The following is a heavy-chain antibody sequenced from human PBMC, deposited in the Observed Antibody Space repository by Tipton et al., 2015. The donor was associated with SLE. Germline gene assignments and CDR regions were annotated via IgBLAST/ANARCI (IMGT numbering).Heavy chain of an antibody. CDR1: GGSFSGYY. CDR2: IYSGGST. V-gene: IGHV3-53*05. CDR3: AKDLTDPTPGMDV. Sequence: GSLRLSCAVYGGSFSGYYWSWIRQPPGKGLEWVSVIYSGGSTYYADSVKGRFTISRDNSKNTLYLQMNSLRAEDTAVYYCAKDLTDPTPGMDVWGQGTTVTVSS. D-gene: IGHD2-15*01. J-gene: IGHJ6*02.